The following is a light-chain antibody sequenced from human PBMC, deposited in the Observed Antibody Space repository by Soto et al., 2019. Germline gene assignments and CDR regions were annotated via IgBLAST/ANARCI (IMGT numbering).Light chain of an antibody. V-gene: IGKV1-39*01. CDR2: AAS. J-gene: IGKJ5*01. Sequence: DLQMTQSPSSLSASVGDRVTITCRASQSISRNLNWYQHKPGKAPKLLIYAASSLQNGVPSRFSGGGSGTEFTLSISSLQPEDFGTYYCQQSYTTASITFGQGTRLAIK. CDR3: QQSYTTASIT. CDR1: QSISRN.